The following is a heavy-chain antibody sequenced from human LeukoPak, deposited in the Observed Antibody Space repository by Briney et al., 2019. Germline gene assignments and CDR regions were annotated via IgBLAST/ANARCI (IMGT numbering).Heavy chain of an antibody. V-gene: IGHV3-23*01. J-gene: IGHJ5*02. Sequence: GGSLRLSCAASGFTFSSYAVSWVRQAPGKGLEWVSAISGSGGSTYYADSVKGRFTISRDNSKNTLYLQMNSLRAEDTAVYYCAKDPYSSSWKVWFDPWGQGTLVTVSS. CDR2: ISGSGGST. D-gene: IGHD6-13*01. CDR1: GFTFSSYA. CDR3: AKDPYSSSWKVWFDP.